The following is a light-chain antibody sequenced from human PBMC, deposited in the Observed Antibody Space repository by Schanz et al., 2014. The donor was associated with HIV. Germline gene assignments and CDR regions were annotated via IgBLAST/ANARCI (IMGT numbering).Light chain of an antibody. CDR3: QQYNNWPRT. CDR2: AAS. CDR1: QSVKSN. V-gene: IGKV3-15*01. J-gene: IGKJ5*01. Sequence: EIVLTQSPGTLSLSPGERGTLSCRASQSVKSNFIGWYQQKPGQAPRLLIYAASTRATDIPARFSGSGSGTEFTLTISSLQSEDFAVYYCQQYNNWPRTFGQGTRLEIK.